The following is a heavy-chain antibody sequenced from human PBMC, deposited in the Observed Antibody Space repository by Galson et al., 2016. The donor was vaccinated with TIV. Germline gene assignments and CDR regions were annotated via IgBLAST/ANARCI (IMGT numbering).Heavy chain of an antibody. Sequence: SVKVSCKASGYSFSTYDINWGRQAPGQGLEWMGWMNPNSGNTGYSQKFRGRVTMTRNTSERTAYMELSSLTSEDTAVYYCARSGDYGDYWGQGTLVTVSS. CDR1: GYSFSTYD. D-gene: IGHD4-17*01. V-gene: IGHV1-8*01. CDR2: MNPNSGNT. J-gene: IGHJ4*02. CDR3: ARSGDYGDY.